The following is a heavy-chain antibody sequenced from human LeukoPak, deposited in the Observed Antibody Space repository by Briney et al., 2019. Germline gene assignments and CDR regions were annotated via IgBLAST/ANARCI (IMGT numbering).Heavy chain of an antibody. J-gene: IGHJ6*02. Sequence: GGSLRLSCAASGFTFSSYWMSWVRQAPGKGLEWVANIKQDGSEKNYVDSVKGRFTISRDNAENTLYLQMKSLGVEDAAVYYCARARGVTMVRGEWTCYCGTDVWGQGTTVTVSS. CDR1: GFTFSSYW. CDR3: ARARGVTMVRGEWTCYCGTDV. V-gene: IGHV3-7*01. CDR2: IKQDGSEK. D-gene: IGHD3-10*01.